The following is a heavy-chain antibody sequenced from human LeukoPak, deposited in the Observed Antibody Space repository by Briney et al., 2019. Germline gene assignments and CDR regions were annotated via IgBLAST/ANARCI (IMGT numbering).Heavy chain of an antibody. CDR2: ISSSGSTI. D-gene: IGHD3-3*01. J-gene: IGHJ5*02. Sequence: GGSLRLPCAASGFTFSDYYMSWIRQAPGKGLEWVSYISSSGSTIYYADSVKGRFTISRDNAKNSLYLQMNSLRAEDTAVYYCARGNYDFWSGYSEYNWFDPWGQGTLVTVSS. V-gene: IGHV3-11*01. CDR1: GFTFSDYY. CDR3: ARGNYDFWSGYSEYNWFDP.